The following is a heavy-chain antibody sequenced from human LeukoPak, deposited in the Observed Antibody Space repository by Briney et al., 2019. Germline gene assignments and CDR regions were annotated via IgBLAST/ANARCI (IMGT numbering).Heavy chain of an antibody. J-gene: IGHJ4*02. CDR2: IWYDGRTQ. D-gene: IGHD3-22*01. CDR3: ARGEYYHESSGYPNY. V-gene: IGHV3-33*01. CDR1: GFTFSTYG. Sequence: GGXLXLSXXAXGFTFSTYGMHWVRQAPGKGLEWVAVIWYDGRTQFYAESVKGRFAVSRDNSKNTLYLQMNSLRAEDTAVYHCARGEYYHESSGYPNYWGQGTLVTVSS.